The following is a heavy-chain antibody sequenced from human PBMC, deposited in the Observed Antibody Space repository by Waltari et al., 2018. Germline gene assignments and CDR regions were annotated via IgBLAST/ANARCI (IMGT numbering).Heavy chain of an antibody. CDR1: GDSLSSSYC. CDR3: ARDRGRGLYLDS. J-gene: IGHJ4*02. D-gene: IGHD2-15*01. Sequence: QLQLQESGPGLVKPSGTLSLTCTVSGDSLSSSYCWSWVRQPPGKGLEWIGQIHGSGRTNYNPSLESRVTISLDTSNNQFSLKVTSATASDTAVYYCARDRGRGLYLDSWGQGALVTVSP. CDR2: IHGSGRT. V-gene: IGHV4-4*02.